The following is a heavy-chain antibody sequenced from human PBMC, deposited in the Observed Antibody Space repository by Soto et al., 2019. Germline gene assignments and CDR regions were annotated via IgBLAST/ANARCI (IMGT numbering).Heavy chain of an antibody. Sequence: QVQLQVSGPGLVKPSETLSLTCTVSGGSIDPYYWSWIRQPPGKGLEWIGFIFYRGRTNYNPSLKSRVTISLDTSKSQSSLRLSSVTAADTAVYFCARALDSSAAPFDYWGQGTLVAVSS. CDR1: GGSIDPYY. D-gene: IGHD2-2*01. CDR2: IFYRGRT. J-gene: IGHJ4*02. V-gene: IGHV4-59*01. CDR3: ARALDSSAAPFDY.